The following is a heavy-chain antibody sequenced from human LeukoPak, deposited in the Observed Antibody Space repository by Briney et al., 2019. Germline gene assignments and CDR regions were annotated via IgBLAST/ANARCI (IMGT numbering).Heavy chain of an antibody. V-gene: IGHV4-39*01. Sequence: SETLSLTCTVSGGSISSSSYYWGWIRQPPGKGLEWIGSIYYSGSTYYNPSFKSRVTISVDTSKNQFSLKLSSVTAADTAVYYCARHSTYYYGMDVWGQGTTVTVSS. CDR3: ARHSTYYYGMDV. CDR1: GGSISSSSYY. D-gene: IGHD2/OR15-2a*01. CDR2: IYYSGST. J-gene: IGHJ6*02.